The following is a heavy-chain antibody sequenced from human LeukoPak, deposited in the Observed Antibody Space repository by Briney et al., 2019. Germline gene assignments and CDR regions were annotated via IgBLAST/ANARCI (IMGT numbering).Heavy chain of an antibody. D-gene: IGHD4-11*01. CDR1: GFTFSSYA. J-gene: IGHJ6*02. Sequence: GSLSLSCAASGFTFSSYAMSWVRPAPGKGLEWVSAISGSGGSTYYADSVKGRFTISRDNSKNTLYLQMNSLRAEDTAVYYCARLTVPGNYYYYYYGMDVWGQGTTVTVSS. V-gene: IGHV3-23*01. CDR2: ISGSGGST. CDR3: ARLTVPGNYYYYYYGMDV.